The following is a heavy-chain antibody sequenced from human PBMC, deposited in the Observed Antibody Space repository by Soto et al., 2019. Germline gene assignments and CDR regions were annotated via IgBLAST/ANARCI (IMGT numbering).Heavy chain of an antibody. V-gene: IGHV1-24*01. D-gene: IGHD3-10*01. CDR2: FDPEDGET. Sequence: ASVKVSCKVSGYTLTELSMHWVRQAPGKGLEWMGGFDPEDGETIYAQKFQGRVTMTEDTSTDTAYMELSSLRSEDTAVYYCATAYGSRSNSGMDVWGQGTTVTVSS. CDR1: GYTLTELS. CDR3: ATAYGSRSNSGMDV. J-gene: IGHJ6*02.